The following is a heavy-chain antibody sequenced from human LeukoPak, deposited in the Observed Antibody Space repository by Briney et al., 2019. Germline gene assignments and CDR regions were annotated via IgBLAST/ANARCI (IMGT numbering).Heavy chain of an antibody. CDR1: GDSISNFY. CDR2: IHYSGNS. CDR3: ALAPNSNWFDF. V-gene: IGHV4-59*08. D-gene: IGHD2-8*01. Sequence: SETLSLTCSVSGDSISNFYWNWIRQPPGKRLEWIGIIHYSGNSNYNPSLQSRVTISIDTSRKQLFLKLSSVTAADTAVYYCALAPNSNWFDFWGQGTLVTVSS. J-gene: IGHJ5*01.